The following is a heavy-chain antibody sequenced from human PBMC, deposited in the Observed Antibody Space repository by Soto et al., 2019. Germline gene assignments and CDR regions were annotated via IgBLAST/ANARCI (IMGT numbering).Heavy chain of an antibody. J-gene: IGHJ6*02. CDR2: ISAYNGNT. CDR1: GYTFTSYG. Sequence: QVQLVQSGAEVKKPGASVKVSCKASGYTFTSYGISWVRQAPGQGLEWMGWISAYNGNTNYAQKLQGRVTMTTDTSTSTAYMELRSLRADDTAVYYCASEYYYDSSGDYYYGMDVWGQGTTVTVSS. V-gene: IGHV1-18*01. D-gene: IGHD3-22*01. CDR3: ASEYYYDSSGDYYYGMDV.